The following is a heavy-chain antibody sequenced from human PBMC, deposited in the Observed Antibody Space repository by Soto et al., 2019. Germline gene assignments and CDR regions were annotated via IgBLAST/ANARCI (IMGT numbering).Heavy chain of an antibody. V-gene: IGHV4-4*07. D-gene: IGHD1-1*01. Sequence: PSETLSLTCTVSGASISGFYWSWIRKSAGKGLEWIGRIYATGTTDYNPSLKSRVMMPVDTSKKQFSLKLRPVTAADTAVYYCVRDGTKTLRDWFDPWGQGISVTVSS. CDR3: VRDGTKTLRDWFDP. CDR2: IYATGTT. CDR1: GASISGFY. J-gene: IGHJ5*02.